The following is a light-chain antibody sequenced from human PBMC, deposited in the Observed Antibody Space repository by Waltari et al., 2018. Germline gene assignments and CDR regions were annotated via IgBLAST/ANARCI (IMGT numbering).Light chain of an antibody. CDR3: QSWGFAIVA. V-gene: IGLV4-69*01. Sequence: QQPGRGPRYLMNVNSDGSHYKGDGIPARFPGSSSGPERYLIISSLQSEDEADYYCQSWGFAIVAFGGVTKLTVV. J-gene: IGLJ2*01. CDR2: VNSDGSH.